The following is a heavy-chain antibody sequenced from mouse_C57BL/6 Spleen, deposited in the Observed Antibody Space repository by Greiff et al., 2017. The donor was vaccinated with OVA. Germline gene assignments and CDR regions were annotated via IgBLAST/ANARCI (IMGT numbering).Heavy chain of an antibody. CDR3: ARDYYGSSYDY. Sequence: VQLQQPGAELVRPGSSVKLSCKASGYTFTSYWMHWVKQRPIQGLEWIGNIDPSDSETHYNQKFKDKATLTVDKSSITAYMQLSSLTSEDSAVYYGARDYYGSSYDYWGQGTTLTVSS. V-gene: IGHV1-52*01. J-gene: IGHJ2*01. CDR2: IDPSDSET. D-gene: IGHD1-1*01. CDR1: GYTFTSYW.